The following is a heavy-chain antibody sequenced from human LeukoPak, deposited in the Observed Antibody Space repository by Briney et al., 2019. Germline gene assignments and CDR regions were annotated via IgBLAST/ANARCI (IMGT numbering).Heavy chain of an antibody. CDR3: ATREGDSGGYYFDY. CDR2: IYTSGGT. J-gene: IGHJ4*02. CDR1: GGSISSYY. Sequence: SETLSPTCTVSGGSISSYYWSWIRQPAGKGLEWIGRIYTSGGTNYNPSLKSRVTISVDTSKNQFSLKLSSVTAADTAVYYCATREGDSGGYYFDYWGQGTLVTVSS. D-gene: IGHD3-16*01. V-gene: IGHV4-4*07.